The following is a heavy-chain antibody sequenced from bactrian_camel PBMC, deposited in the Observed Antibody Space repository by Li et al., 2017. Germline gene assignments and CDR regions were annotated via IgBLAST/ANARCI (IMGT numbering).Heavy chain of an antibody. D-gene: IGHD1*01. J-gene: IGHJ2*01. Sequence: HVQLVESGGGSVEVGGSLRLSCLASGVTTSRTCMGWFRQAPGKEREGVAAISGDGVTRYADSVQGRFTISKDNAKNTLDLQMNSLEPEDTAMYYCAADMLMCAGDIGPIYRDLEVSGQGTQVTVS. CDR1: GVTTSRTC. CDR2: ISGDGVT. V-gene: IGHV3S53*01. CDR3: AADMLMCAGDIGPIYRDLEV.